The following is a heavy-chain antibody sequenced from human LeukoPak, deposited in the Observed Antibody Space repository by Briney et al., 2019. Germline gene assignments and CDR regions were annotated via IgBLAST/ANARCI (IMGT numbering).Heavy chain of an antibody. Sequence: ESGPTLVKPTQTLTLTCTFSGFSLSTSGVGVGWIRQPPGKALEWLALIYWDDDKRYSPSLKSRLTITKGTSKNQVVLTMTNMDPVDTATYYCAHALYSGYAPSFDYWGQGTLVTVSS. J-gene: IGHJ4*02. CDR2: IYWDDDK. D-gene: IGHD5-12*01. CDR1: GFSLSTSGVG. CDR3: AHALYSGYAPSFDY. V-gene: IGHV2-5*02.